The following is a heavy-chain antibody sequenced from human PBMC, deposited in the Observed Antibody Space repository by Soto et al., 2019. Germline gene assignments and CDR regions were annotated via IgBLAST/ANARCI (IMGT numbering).Heavy chain of an antibody. J-gene: IGHJ6*02. V-gene: IGHV1-46*01. CDR1: GYTFTGYY. Sequence: ASVKVSCKTSGYTFTGYYMHWVRQAPGQGLEWMGIINPVGGSATYAQKFQGRVTMTRDTSTSTVYMELSSLISDDTAVYYCASADDFWTTRGMDVWGQGTTVTVSS. D-gene: IGHD3-3*01. CDR2: INPVGGSA. CDR3: ASADDFWTTRGMDV.